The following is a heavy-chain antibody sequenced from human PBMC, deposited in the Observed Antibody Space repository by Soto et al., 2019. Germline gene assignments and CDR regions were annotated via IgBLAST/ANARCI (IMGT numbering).Heavy chain of an antibody. V-gene: IGHV4-34*01. J-gene: IGHJ3*02. CDR3: ARVERGTATTVVDAFDI. CDR2: MSHSGGT. D-gene: IGHD1-1*01. CDR1: GGFVSSGSYY. Sequence: QVQLQQWGAGLLKPSETLSLTCAVYGGFVSSGSYYWSWIRQPPGKGLEWIGEMSHSGGTHFNPYLKSRVTISVDTSKNQCSLKMSSVTAADTALYYCARVERGTATTVVDAFDIWGPGTMVTVSS.